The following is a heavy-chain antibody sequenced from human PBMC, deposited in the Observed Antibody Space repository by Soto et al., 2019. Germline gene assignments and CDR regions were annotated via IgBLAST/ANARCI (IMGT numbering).Heavy chain of an antibody. J-gene: IGHJ6*02. Sequence: SETLSLTCAVSGYSISSGYYCGWIRQPPGKGLEWIGYISSSGSTYYNPSLKSRVSVSRDTSKNQFSLKLSSVTTTDTAVYYCARGLVIRPYYYHGMDVWGQGTTVTVSS. V-gene: IGHV4-38-2*01. CDR1: GYSISSGYY. CDR2: ISSSGST. CDR3: ARGLVIRPYYYHGMDV. D-gene: IGHD3-9*01.